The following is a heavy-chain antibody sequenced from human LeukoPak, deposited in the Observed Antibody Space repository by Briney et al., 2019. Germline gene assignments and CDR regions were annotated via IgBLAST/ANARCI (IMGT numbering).Heavy chain of an antibody. V-gene: IGHV3-21*01. CDR2: ISSSSSYI. D-gene: IGHD6-13*01. CDR1: GFTVSSNY. Sequence: PGGSLRLSCAASGFTVSSNYMSWVRQAPGKGLEWVSSISSSSSYIYYADSVKGRFTISRDNAKNSLYLQMNSLRAEDTAVYYCARDSQYSSSWHDAFDIWGQGTMVTVSS. CDR3: ARDSQYSSSWHDAFDI. J-gene: IGHJ3*02.